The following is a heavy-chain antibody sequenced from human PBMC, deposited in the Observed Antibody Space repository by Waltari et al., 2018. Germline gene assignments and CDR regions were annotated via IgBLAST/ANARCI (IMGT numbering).Heavy chain of an antibody. CDR3: TATYCGGDCYSSFDY. J-gene: IGHJ4*02. Sequence: EVQLVESGGGLVQPGRSLRLSCTASGFTFGDYAMSWVRQAPGKGLEWVGFIISKAYGGTTEYAASVKGRFTISRDDSKSIAYLQMNSLKTEDTAVYYCTATYCGGDCYSSFDYWGQGTLVTVSS. V-gene: IGHV3-49*04. CDR2: IISKAYGGTT. D-gene: IGHD2-21*01. CDR1: GFTFGDYA.